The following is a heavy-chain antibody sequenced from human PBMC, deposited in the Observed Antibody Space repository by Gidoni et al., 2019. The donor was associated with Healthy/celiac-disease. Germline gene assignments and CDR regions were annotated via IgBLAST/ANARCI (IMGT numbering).Heavy chain of an antibody. D-gene: IGHD2-2*02. CDR1: GGYFSGYH. J-gene: IGHJ6*03. CDR2: INHSGST. V-gene: IGHV4-34*01. Sequence: QVQLQQWGAGLWKPSETLSLTCAGHGGYFSGYHWSWIRQPPGKGLEWIGKINHSGSTNYHPSLKSRVTISVDTSKNQFSLKLSSVTAADTAVYYCARGLGYCSSTSCYTGYYYYYMDVWGKGTTVTVSS. CDR3: ARGLGYCSSTSCYTGYYYYYMDV.